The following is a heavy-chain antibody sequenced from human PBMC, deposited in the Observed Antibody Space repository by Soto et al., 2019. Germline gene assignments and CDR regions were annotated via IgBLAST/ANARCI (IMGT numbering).Heavy chain of an antibody. Sequence: QVQLQESGPGLVKPSETLSLTCTVSGGSFKSGSYSWSWIRQPPGKGLEWIGYVYHTGRTSYNPSLKCRVSISMDTSKHQFSLNLDSVTAADTAVYFCARDFAYFDSWGQGTLVTVSS. CDR2: VYHTGRT. D-gene: IGHD3-3*01. V-gene: IGHV4-61*01. CDR3: ARDFAYFDS. J-gene: IGHJ4*02. CDR1: GGSFKSGSYS.